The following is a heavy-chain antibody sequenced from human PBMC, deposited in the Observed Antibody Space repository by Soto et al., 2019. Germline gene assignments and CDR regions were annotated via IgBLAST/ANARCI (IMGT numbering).Heavy chain of an antibody. Sequence: GGSLRLSCAASGFTFSSYGMHWVRQAPGKGLEWVAVIWYDGSNKYYADSVKGRFTISRDNSKNTLYLQMNSLRAEDTAVYYCARDSDDYVWGSYPLYYFDYWGQGTLVTVSS. D-gene: IGHD3-16*02. CDR3: ARDSDDYVWGSYPLYYFDY. CDR2: IWYDGSNK. J-gene: IGHJ4*02. CDR1: GFTFSSYG. V-gene: IGHV3-33*01.